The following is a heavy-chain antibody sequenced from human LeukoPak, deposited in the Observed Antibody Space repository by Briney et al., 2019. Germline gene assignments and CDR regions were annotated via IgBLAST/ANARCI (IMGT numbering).Heavy chain of an antibody. J-gene: IGHJ4*02. CDR2: ISSNGGST. CDR3: ARAFPPARVTAIPWIDY. CDR1: GFTFSIYA. V-gene: IGHV3-64*01. Sequence: GGSLRLSCAASGFTFSIYAMHWVRQAPGKGLEYVSAISSNGGSTYYANSVKGRFTISRDNTKYTLYLQMGSLRAEDMAVYYCARAFPPARVTAIPWIDYWGQGTLVTVSS. D-gene: IGHD2-21*02.